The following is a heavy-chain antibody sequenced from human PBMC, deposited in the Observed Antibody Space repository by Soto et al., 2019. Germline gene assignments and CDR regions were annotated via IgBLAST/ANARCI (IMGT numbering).Heavy chain of an antibody. CDR3: AKDATAHAHSSSWYRAARANYYYYGMDV. J-gene: IGHJ6*02. CDR1: GFTXSSYA. Sequence: GGSLRLSCAASGFTXSSYAMSWVRQAPGKGLEWVSAISGSGGSTYYADSVKGRFTISRDNSKNTLYLQMNSLRAEDTAVYYCAKDATAHAHSSSWYRAARANYYYYGMDVWGQGTTVTVSS. V-gene: IGHV3-23*01. D-gene: IGHD6-13*01. CDR2: ISGSGGST.